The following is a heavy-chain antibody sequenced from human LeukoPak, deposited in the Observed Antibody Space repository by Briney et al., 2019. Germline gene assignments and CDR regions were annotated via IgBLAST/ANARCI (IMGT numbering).Heavy chain of an antibody. CDR1: GYIFSSYW. CDR2: IYLGDSDT. Sequence: GESLKISRMGSGYIFSSYWIAWVRQMPGKGLEWMGIIYLGDSDTRYSPSFQGQVTISADKSISTAYLQWSSLKASDTAMYYCARHFFEYSSSWVDYWGQGTLVTVSS. D-gene: IGHD6-13*01. J-gene: IGHJ4*02. V-gene: IGHV5-51*01. CDR3: ARHFFEYSSSWVDY.